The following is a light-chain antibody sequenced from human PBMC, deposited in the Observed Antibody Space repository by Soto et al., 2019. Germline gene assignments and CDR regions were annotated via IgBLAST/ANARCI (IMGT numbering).Light chain of an antibody. Sequence: DIQMTQSPSSLSAFVGDRVTITCRASQSISTYLNWYQQKPGNAPRVLIYAASRLESGVPSRFSGSGSGTDFILTINSLQPEDLGTYQCQQSDDSALTFGGGTKVELK. CDR3: QQSDDSALT. J-gene: IGKJ4*01. CDR1: QSISTY. CDR2: AAS. V-gene: IGKV1-39*01.